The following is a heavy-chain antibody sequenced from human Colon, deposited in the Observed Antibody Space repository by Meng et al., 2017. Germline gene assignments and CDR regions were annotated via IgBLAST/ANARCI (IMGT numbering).Heavy chain of an antibody. CDR3: TRIAKAGTYFEY. J-gene: IGHJ4*02. CDR1: GFTFSIYD. CDR2: ISDSGDRT. Sequence: EVQLLESGGGLVQPRGSLRLSCAASGFTFSIYDMSWVRQAPGKGPEGIAVISDSGDRTYYADSVTGRFTISRDNSKNTVYLHMNSLRVDDTAVYYCTRIAKAGTYFEYWGQGTLVTVSS. D-gene: IGHD6-13*01. V-gene: IGHV3-23*01.